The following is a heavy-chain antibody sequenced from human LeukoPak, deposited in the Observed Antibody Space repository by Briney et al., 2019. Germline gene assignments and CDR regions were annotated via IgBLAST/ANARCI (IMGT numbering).Heavy chain of an antibody. J-gene: IGHJ3*02. CDR2: ISSSSSYI. D-gene: IGHD2-15*01. CDR1: GFTFSSYS. Sequence: GGSLRLSCAASGFTFSSYSMNWVRQAPGKGLEWGASISSSSSYIYYAASVKGRFTISRDNAKNSLYLQMNSLRAEDTAVYYCARDGRRLHAFDIWGQGTMVTVSS. V-gene: IGHV3-21*01. CDR3: ARDGRRLHAFDI.